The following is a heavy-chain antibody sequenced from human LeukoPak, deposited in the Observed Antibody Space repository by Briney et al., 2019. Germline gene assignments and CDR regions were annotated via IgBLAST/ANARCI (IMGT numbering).Heavy chain of an antibody. CDR2: INPNNGGT. J-gene: IGHJ4*02. CDR1: GYTFTGYY. Sequence: GASVKVSCKASGYTFTGYYIHWVRQAPGQGLELMGWINPNNGGTNYAQKFQGRVTMTTDTSTSTAYMELRSLRSDDTAVYYCARRVRYYYGSGSYYEYYFDYWGQGTLVTVSS. V-gene: IGHV1-2*02. CDR3: ARRVRYYYGSGSYYEYYFDY. D-gene: IGHD3-10*01.